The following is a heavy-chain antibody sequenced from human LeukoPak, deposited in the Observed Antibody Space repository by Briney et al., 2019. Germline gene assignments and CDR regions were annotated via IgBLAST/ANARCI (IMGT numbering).Heavy chain of an antibody. CDR1: GGSISSHY. V-gene: IGHV4-59*11. J-gene: IGHJ6*03. D-gene: IGHD3-3*01. Sequence: SETLSLTCTVSGGSISSHYWSWIRQPPGKGLEWIGYIYYSVSTNYNPSLKSRVTISVDTSKNQFSLKLSSVTAADTAVYYCARARGPTYYDFWSGRYYYYMDVWGKGTTVTVSS. CDR3: ARARGPTYYDFWSGRYYYYMDV. CDR2: IYYSVST.